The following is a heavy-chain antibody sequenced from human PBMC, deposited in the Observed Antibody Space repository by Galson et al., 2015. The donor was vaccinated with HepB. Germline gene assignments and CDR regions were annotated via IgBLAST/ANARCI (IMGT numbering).Heavy chain of an antibody. CDR3: ARALHGATTGSTFDC. V-gene: IGHV3-23*01. CDR1: GFIFSSYA. J-gene: IGHJ4*02. D-gene: IGHD1-26*01. Sequence: LRLSCAASGFIFSSYAMSWVRQAPGKGLEWVSTISSSGVGVHYADSVKGRFTISRDNSKNSLYLQMNSLRAEDTAVYYCARALHGATTGSTFDCWGQGTLVTVSS. CDR2: ISSSGVGV.